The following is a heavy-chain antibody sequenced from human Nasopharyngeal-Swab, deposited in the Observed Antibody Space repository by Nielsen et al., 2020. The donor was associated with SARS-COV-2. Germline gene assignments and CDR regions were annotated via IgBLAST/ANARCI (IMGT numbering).Heavy chain of an antibody. D-gene: IGHD3-10*01. Sequence: GESLKISCTASGFSFNNYGMHWVRQAPGKGLEWVVVISYEGSKKKYAEFVEGRFTISRDYSKNTLFLQMNSLRPEDTAMYYCAKANSLFWFGQFKNDGFDIWGRGTLVAVSS. CDR1: GFSFNNYG. J-gene: IGHJ3*02. V-gene: IGHV3-30*18. CDR3: AKANSLFWFGQFKNDGFDI. CDR2: ISYEGSKK.